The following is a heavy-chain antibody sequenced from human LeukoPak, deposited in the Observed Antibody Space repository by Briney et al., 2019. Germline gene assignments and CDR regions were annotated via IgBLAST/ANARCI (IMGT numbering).Heavy chain of an antibody. CDR1: GFSIGNYG. D-gene: IGHD6-19*01. V-gene: IGHV3-30*03. CDR2: ISHDGGVK. CDR3: ARDWGSSGWYNWFDP. Sequence: GGSVRLSCAVSGFSIGNYGMHWVRQAPDKGLEWVAMISHDGGVKYYGDSVKGRLTISRDNSENTLYLQMNSLRVEDTAVYYCARDWGSSGWYNWFDPWGQGTLVTVSS. J-gene: IGHJ5*02.